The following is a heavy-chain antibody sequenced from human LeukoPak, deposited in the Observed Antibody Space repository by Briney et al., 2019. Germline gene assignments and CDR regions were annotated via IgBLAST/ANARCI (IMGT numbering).Heavy chain of an antibody. Sequence: SETLSLTCTVSGGSISTYQWSWIRQPAGKGLEWIGRLYTGGSTNYNPSLKSRVTMSVDTSKSQFSLKLNSVTAADTAVYYCARDGGFSITWSQDWGQGTLVTVSS. V-gene: IGHV4-4*07. CDR1: GGSISTYQ. J-gene: IGHJ4*02. D-gene: IGHD6-13*01. CDR2: LYTGGST. CDR3: ARDGGFSITWSQD.